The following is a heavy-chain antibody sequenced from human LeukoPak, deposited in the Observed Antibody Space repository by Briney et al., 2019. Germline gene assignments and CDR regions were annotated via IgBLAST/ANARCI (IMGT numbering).Heavy chain of an antibody. CDR3: AKDLSSAITSALVLDV. V-gene: IGHV3-9*01. D-gene: IGHD3-22*01. Sequence: GGSLRLSCVDSGFTFSNYAMHWVRQAPGKGLEWVSGITWNRDNIGYGDSVKGRFTISRDNVKNVLYLQMTSLRSEDTALYYCAKDLSSAITSALVLDVWGQGTTVIVSS. CDR2: ITWNRDNI. J-gene: IGHJ6*02. CDR1: GFTFSNYA.